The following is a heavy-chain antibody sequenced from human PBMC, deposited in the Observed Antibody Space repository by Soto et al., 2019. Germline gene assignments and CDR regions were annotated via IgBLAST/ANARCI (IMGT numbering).Heavy chain of an antibody. J-gene: IGHJ6*02. CDR3: GRAPDYYDGMDV. V-gene: IGHV3-30*03. CDR2: ISYDGINR. Sequence: GGSLRLSCAASGFTFSGYGLHWVRQPPGKGLEWVAVISYDGINRYYEDSVKGRFTISRDNSKSTLYLQMNSLRGEDTAVYYCGRAPDYYDGMDVWGQGTTVTVSS. CDR1: GFTFSGYG.